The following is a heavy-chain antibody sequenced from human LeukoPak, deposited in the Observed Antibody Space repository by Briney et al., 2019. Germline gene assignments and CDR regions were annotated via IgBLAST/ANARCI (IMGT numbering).Heavy chain of an antibody. J-gene: IGHJ4*02. CDR3: ATSTFLGWAGHLNY. Sequence: APVKVSCKASGYTFTGYYMHWVRQAPGQGLEWMGWINPNSGGTNYAQKFQGRVTMTRDTSISTAYMELSRLRSDDTAVYYCATSTFLGWAGHLNYWFKEPVVTVT. V-gene: IGHV1-2*02. CDR1: GYTFTGYY. D-gene: IGHD6-19*01. CDR2: INPNSGGT.